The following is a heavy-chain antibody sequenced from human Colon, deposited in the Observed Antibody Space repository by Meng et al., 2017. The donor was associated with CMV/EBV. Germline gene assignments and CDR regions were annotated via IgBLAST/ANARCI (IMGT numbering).Heavy chain of an antibody. D-gene: IGHD3-3*01. J-gene: IGHJ4*02. CDR2: IFVDGNT. CDR1: GFTFDDYG. Sequence: GGSLRLSCATSGFTFDDYGFNWVRQVPGKGLEWVSVIFVDGNTHYADSVKGRFTISRDISSNTLFLQMNSLRAEDTAVYYCARDFWSGYWYWGQGTLVTVSS. CDR3: ARDFWSGYWY. V-gene: IGHV3-53*01.